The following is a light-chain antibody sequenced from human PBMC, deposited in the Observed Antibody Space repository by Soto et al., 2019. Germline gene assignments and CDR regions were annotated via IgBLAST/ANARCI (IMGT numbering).Light chain of an antibody. CDR3: QQYNSDST. Sequence: IQMTQSPSTLSASVGDRVTITCRASQSISIWLAWYQQKPGKAPKLLIYKASSLESEVPSRFSGSGSGTEFTLTIHSRQPDDSATFYCQQYNSDSTFGQGTKVEIK. V-gene: IGKV1-5*03. CDR1: QSISIW. J-gene: IGKJ1*01. CDR2: KAS.